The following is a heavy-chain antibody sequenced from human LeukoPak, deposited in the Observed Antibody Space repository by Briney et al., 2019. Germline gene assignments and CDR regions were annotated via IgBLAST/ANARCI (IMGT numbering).Heavy chain of an antibody. CDR2: IYYNGGT. Sequence: PSETLSLTCTVSGGSISSSSYFWGWIRQPPGKGLEWIGSIYYNGGTYYNPPLKSRITISVDTSENHFSLKLSSVTAADTAVYYCARQGVNYYFDYWGQGALVTVSP. J-gene: IGHJ4*02. CDR3: ARQGVNYYFDY. V-gene: IGHV4-39*01. D-gene: IGHD1-7*01. CDR1: GGSISSSSYF.